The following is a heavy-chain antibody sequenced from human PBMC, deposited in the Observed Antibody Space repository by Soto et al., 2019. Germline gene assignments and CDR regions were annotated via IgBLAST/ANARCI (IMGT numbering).Heavy chain of an antibody. Sequence: VQLVESGGGVVQPGRSLRLSCAASGFTFSSYGMHWVRQAPGKGLEWVAVISYDGSNKYYADSVKGRFTISRDNSKNTLYLQMNSLRAEDTAVYYCAKDRYSYGYKNYYYYYGMDVW. CDR2: ISYDGSNK. CDR3: AKDRYSYGYKNYYYYYGMDV. D-gene: IGHD5-18*01. CDR1: GFTFSSYG. J-gene: IGHJ6*01. V-gene: IGHV3-30*18.